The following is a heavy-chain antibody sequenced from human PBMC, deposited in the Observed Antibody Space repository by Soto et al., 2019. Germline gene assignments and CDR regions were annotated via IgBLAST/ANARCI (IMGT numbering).Heavy chain of an antibody. Sequence: PSETLSLTCTVSGGSISSFYWSWIRQPPGKGLEWIGYIYYSGSTNYNPSLKSRVTISVDTFKNQFSLKLSSVTAAYTAVYYWARHGAVAGTGGYWGQGTLDTVP. CDR3: ARHGAVAGTGGY. V-gene: IGHV4-59*08. D-gene: IGHD6-19*01. CDR1: GGSISSFY. J-gene: IGHJ4*02. CDR2: IYYSGST.